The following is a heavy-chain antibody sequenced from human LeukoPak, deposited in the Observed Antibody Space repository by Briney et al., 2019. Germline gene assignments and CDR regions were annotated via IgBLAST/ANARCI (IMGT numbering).Heavy chain of an antibody. V-gene: IGHV3-30*04. D-gene: IGHD1-7*01. CDR2: ISYDGSNK. CDR1: GFTFSSYA. J-gene: IGHJ4*02. Sequence: GRSLRLSRAASGFTFSSYAMHWVRQAPGKGLEWVAVISYDGSNKYYADSVKGRFTISRDNSKNTLYLQMNSLRAEDTAVYYCARYHWNLQVFDYWGQGTLVTVSS. CDR3: ARYHWNLQVFDY.